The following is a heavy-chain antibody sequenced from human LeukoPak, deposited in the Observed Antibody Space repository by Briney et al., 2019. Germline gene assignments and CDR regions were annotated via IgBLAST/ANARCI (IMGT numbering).Heavy chain of an antibody. J-gene: IGHJ4*02. CDR2: RWYDGSNK. Sequence: GGSLRLSCAASGFTFSSYGMHWVRQALGKGLEWVAVRWYDGSNKYYADSVKGRFTISRDNSKNTLYLQMNSLRAEDTAVYYCARENVLDYWGQGTLVTVSS. CDR1: GFTFSSYG. V-gene: IGHV3-33*01. D-gene: IGHD1-1*01. CDR3: ARENVLDY.